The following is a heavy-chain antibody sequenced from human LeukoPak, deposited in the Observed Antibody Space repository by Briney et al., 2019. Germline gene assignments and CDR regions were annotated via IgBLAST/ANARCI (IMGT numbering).Heavy chain of an antibody. Sequence: GGSLRLSCAASGFTFSDFWMSWVRQAPGKGLEWVANIKQDGSVKYYVDSVRGRFTISRDSAKNSLYLQMNSLRAEDTALYYCAPSYGSGSYPLDFWGQGTLVTVSS. CDR2: IKQDGSVK. J-gene: IGHJ4*02. CDR1: GFTFSDFW. D-gene: IGHD3-10*01. V-gene: IGHV3-7*02. CDR3: APSYGSGSYPLDF.